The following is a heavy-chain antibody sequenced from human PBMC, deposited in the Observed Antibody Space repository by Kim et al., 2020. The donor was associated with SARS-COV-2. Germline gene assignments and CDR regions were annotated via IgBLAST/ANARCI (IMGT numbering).Heavy chain of an antibody. Sequence: ASVKVSCKASGYTFTSYYMHWVRQAPGQGLEWMGIINPSGGSTSYAQKFQGRVTMTRDTSTSTVYMELSSLRSEDTAVYYCAVRAAGTYYYYGIDVWGQGTTVTVSS. V-gene: IGHV1-46*03. D-gene: IGHD6-13*01. CDR3: AVRAAGTYYYYGIDV. J-gene: IGHJ6*02. CDR1: GYTFTSYY. CDR2: INPSGGST.